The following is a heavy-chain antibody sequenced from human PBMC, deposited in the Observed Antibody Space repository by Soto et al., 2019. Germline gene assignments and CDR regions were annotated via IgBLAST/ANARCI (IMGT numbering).Heavy chain of an antibody. CDR1: GGSFSGYY. V-gene: IGHV4-34*01. D-gene: IGHD5-18*01. Sequence: SKTLSLTCAVYGGSFSGYYWSWIRQPPGKGLEWIGEINHSGSTNYNPSLKSRVTISVDTSKNQFSLKLSSVTAADTAVYYCARGRDTAIHDYWGQGTLVTVSS. J-gene: IGHJ4*02. CDR2: INHSGST. CDR3: ARGRDTAIHDY.